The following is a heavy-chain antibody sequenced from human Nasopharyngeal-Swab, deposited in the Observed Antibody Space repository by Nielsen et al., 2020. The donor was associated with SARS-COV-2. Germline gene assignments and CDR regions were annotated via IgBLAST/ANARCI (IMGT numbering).Heavy chain of an antibody. V-gene: IGHV3-23*01. Sequence: GGSLRLSCAASGFTFSSYAMSWVRQAPGKGLEWASAISGSGGSTYYADSVKGRFTISRDNSKNTLYLQMNSPRAEDTAVYYCAKDRSSSGLDYWGQGTLVTVSS. J-gene: IGHJ4*02. CDR2: ISGSGGST. CDR3: AKDRSSSGLDY. CDR1: GFTFSSYA. D-gene: IGHD6-19*01.